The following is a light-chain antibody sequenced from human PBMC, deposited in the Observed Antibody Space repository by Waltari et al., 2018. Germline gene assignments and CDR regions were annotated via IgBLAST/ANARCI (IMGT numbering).Light chain of an antibody. J-gene: IGLJ3*02. CDR2: NNN. CDR1: SSNLGNNY. Sequence: QSVLTQPPSVSAAPGQKVTISCSGISSNLGNNYVSWYQQLPGTAPKLLIYNNNKRPSGIPDRFSGSKSGTSATLGITGLQTGDEADYYCGTWDSSLSANWVFGGGTKLTVL. CDR3: GTWDSSLSANWV. V-gene: IGLV1-51*01.